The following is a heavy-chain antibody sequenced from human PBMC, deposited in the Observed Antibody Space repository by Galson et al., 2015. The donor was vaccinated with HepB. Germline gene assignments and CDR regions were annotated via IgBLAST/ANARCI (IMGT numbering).Heavy chain of an antibody. D-gene: IGHD3-10*01. V-gene: IGHV3-74*01. J-gene: IGHJ6*02. CDR1: GFSFSNYW. CDR3: ARGGVLGGMDV. Sequence: SLRLSCAASGFSFSNYWMDWVRQAPGEGLEWVSDMSNDERNIRRYADSVKGRFTISRDNAMNTLYLYMNSLRVDDTALYYCARGGVLGGMDVWGQGTMVTVSS. CDR2: MSNDERNI.